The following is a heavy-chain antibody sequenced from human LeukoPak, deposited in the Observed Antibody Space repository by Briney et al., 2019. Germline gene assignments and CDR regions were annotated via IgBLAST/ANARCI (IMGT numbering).Heavy chain of an antibody. CDR2: IYTSGST. Sequence: SQTLSLTCTVSGGSISSGSYYWSWIRQPAGKGLEWIGRIYTSGSTNYNPSLKSRVTISVDTSKNQFSLKLSSVTAADTAVYYCARDSSSWHFFDYWGQGTLVTVSS. CDR3: ARDSSSWHFFDY. CDR1: GGSISSGSYY. J-gene: IGHJ4*02. V-gene: IGHV4-61*02. D-gene: IGHD6-13*01.